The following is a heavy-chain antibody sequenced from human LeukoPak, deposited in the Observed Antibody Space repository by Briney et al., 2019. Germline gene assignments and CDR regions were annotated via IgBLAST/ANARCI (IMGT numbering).Heavy chain of an antibody. CDR3: ARDGGDYYDSSGYYYYFDY. Sequence: GGSLRLSCAAFGFTFDDYGMSWVRQAPGKGLEWVSGINWNGGSTGYADSVKGRFTISRDNAKNSLYLQMNSLRAEDTALYYCARDGGDYYDSSGYYYYFDYWGQGTLVTVSS. J-gene: IGHJ4*02. V-gene: IGHV3-20*04. D-gene: IGHD3-22*01. CDR2: INWNGGST. CDR1: GFTFDDYG.